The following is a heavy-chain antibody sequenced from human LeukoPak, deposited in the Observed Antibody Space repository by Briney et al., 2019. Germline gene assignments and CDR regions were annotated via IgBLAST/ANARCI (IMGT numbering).Heavy chain of an antibody. J-gene: IGHJ4*02. V-gene: IGHV3-66*01. Sequence: QSGGSLRLSCAASGLTVSSNYMSWVRQAPGRGLEWVSVIYSDGDTRYADSVKGRFTISRDNSKNTLYLQMNSLRAEDTALYYCARERGRGVISPYFDQWGQGSLVTVSS. D-gene: IGHD3-10*01. CDR1: GLTVSSNY. CDR3: ARERGRGVISPYFDQ. CDR2: IYSDGDT.